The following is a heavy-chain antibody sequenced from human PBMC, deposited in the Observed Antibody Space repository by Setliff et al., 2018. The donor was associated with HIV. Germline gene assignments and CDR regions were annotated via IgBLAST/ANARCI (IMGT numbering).Heavy chain of an antibody. Sequence: PSETLSLTCTVSGGSISGGSYYWGWIRQPAGKGLEWIGRIYTSGSTNYNPSLKSRVTISEDTSKNQFSLKLNSVTAADTAVYYCARGGSYGSSYWYFDLWGRGTLVTVSS. CDR3: ARGGSYGSSYWYFDL. D-gene: IGHD5-18*01. J-gene: IGHJ2*01. V-gene: IGHV4-61*02. CDR1: GGSISGGSYY. CDR2: IYTSGST.